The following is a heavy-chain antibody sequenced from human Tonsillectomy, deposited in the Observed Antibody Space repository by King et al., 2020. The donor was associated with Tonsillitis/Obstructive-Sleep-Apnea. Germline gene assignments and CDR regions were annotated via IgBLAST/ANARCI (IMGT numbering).Heavy chain of an antibody. V-gene: IGHV5-10-1*01. CDR3: VGIATRSPRYYYMDV. D-gene: IGHD6-6*01. CDR2: IDPSDSYT. J-gene: IGHJ6*03. Sequence: EVQLVQSGAEVKKPGESLRISCKGSGYSFTIYWITWVRQMPGKGLEWMGRIDPSDSYTNYSPSFQGHVTISVDKSISTAYLQWSSLKASDTAIYYCVGIATRSPRYYYMDVWGKGTTVTVSS. CDR1: GYSFTIYW.